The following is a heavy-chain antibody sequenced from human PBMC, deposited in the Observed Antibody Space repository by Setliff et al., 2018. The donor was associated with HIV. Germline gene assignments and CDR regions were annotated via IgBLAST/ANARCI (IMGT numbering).Heavy chain of an antibody. CDR3: ARQFRYPNRAVAGVDY. CDR2: LFYNGNT. CDR1: GDSISSGSYY. Sequence: SETLSLTCSVSGDSISSGSYYWSWIRLPAGKGLELIGNLFYNGNTYYNPSLKSRVTISDDTSKNQFSLKLSSVTAADTAIYFCARQFRYPNRAVAGVDYWGQGTLVTVSS. D-gene: IGHD6-19*01. J-gene: IGHJ4*02. V-gene: IGHV4-39*01.